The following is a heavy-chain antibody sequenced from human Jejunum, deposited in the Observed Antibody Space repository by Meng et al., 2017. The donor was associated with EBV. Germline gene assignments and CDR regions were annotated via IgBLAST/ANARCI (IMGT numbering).Heavy chain of an antibody. Sequence: VDLVVSVGCVVQPGRSLSLSCADFGLSFSGHAMQWVRQAPGKGLKWVAIISNDGNNKYYADSVKGRFTISRDNSKNTLYLQMNSLRVDDTALYYCTREWGADYWGREPWSPSPQ. D-gene: IGHD3-16*01. CDR1: GLSFSGHA. J-gene: IGHJ4*02. CDR3: TREWGADY. V-gene: IGHV3-30-3*01. CDR2: ISNDGNNK.